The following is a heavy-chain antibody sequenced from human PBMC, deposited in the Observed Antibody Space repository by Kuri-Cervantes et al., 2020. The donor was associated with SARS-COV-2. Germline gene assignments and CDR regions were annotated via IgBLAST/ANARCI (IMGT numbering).Heavy chain of an antibody. J-gene: IGHJ4*02. CDR1: GYTLTELS. Sequence: ASVKVSCKVSGYTLTELSMHWVRQAPGKGLEWMGGFDPEDGETIYAQKFQGRVTMTGDTSTDTAYMELSSLRSEGTAVYYCATDFGYSSSSHADYWGQGTLVTVSS. V-gene: IGHV1-24*01. CDR3: ATDFGYSSSSHADY. D-gene: IGHD6-6*01. CDR2: FDPEDGET.